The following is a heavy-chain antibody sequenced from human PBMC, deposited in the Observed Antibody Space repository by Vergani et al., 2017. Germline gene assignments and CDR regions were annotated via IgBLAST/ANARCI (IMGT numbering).Heavy chain of an antibody. J-gene: IGHJ2*01. D-gene: IGHD3-16*01. CDR3: ASGKYYSDSTSQFRGRYFDV. V-gene: IGHV4-39*01. Sequence: QMQLQESGPGLVKPSETLSLTCTVSGDSIISRSYYWGWIRQPPGKGLEWIGGIYNSGNGDPSSSLKSRVTISADTSKNQFSLRLTSVTAADTAVYYCASGKYYSDSTSQFRGRYFDVWGRGTLVTVPS. CDR2: IYNSGNG. CDR1: GDSIISRSYY.